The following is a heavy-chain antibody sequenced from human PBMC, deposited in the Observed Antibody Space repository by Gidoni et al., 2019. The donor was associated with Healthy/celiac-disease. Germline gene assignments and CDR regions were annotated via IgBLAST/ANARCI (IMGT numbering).Heavy chain of an antibody. J-gene: IGHJ3*02. Sequence: EVQLVESGGGLVQPGRSLRLSCAASGFTFDDYAMDWVRQAPGKGLEWVSGISWNSSSIVYADSVKGRFTISRDNAKNSLYLQMNSLRAEDTALYYCAKVVAGFRSGYAQDAFDIWGQGTMVTVSS. CDR1: GFTFDDYA. CDR3: AKVVAGFRSGYAQDAFDI. CDR2: ISWNSSSI. V-gene: IGHV3-9*01. D-gene: IGHD3-3*01.